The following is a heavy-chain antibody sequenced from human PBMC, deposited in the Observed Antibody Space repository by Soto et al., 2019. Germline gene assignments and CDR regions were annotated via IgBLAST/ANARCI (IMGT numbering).Heavy chain of an antibody. V-gene: IGHV1-18*01. J-gene: IGHJ4*02. Sequence: QVQLVQSEGEVKKPGASVKISCRASGYTFTSYAINWVRQAPGQGLEWMGWISAHSGNTNYAQKVQGRVNMTTDTSTSTAYMELRSLRSDDSAIYYCARIAASGILHDFDFWGQGTLVTVSS. D-gene: IGHD6-13*01. CDR1: GYTFTSYA. CDR2: ISAHSGNT. CDR3: ARIAASGILHDFDF.